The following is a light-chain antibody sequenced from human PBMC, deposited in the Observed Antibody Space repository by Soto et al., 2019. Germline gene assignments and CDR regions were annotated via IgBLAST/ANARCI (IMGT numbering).Light chain of an antibody. Sequence: QSVLTQPASVSGSPGQSITISCTGTSSDVGSYNLVSWYQQHPGKAPKLMIYEGNKWPSGVSNRFSGSKSGNTASLTISGLQAEDEADYYCCSYAGTSTFYVFGTGTKLTVL. CDR3: CSYAGTSTFYV. CDR1: SSDVGSYNL. CDR2: EGN. V-gene: IGLV2-23*01. J-gene: IGLJ1*01.